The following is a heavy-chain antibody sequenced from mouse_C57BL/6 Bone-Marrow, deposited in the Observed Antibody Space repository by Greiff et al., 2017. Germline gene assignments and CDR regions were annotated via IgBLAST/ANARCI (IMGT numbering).Heavy chain of an antibody. CDR1: GYTFTDYE. V-gene: IGHV1-15*01. Sequence: VQLQQSGAELVRPGASVTLSCKASGYTFTDYEMHWVKQTPVHGLEWIGAIDPETGGTAYNQKFKGKAILTADKSSSTAYMELRSLTSEYSTVYYCTGGYFDYWGQGTTLTVSS. J-gene: IGHJ2*01. CDR3: TGGYFDY. CDR2: IDPETGGT.